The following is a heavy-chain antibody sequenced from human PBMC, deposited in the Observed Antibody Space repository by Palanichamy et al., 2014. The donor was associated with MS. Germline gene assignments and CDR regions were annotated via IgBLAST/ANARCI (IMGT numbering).Heavy chain of an antibody. CDR2: INAGNGNT. V-gene: IGHV1-3*01. CDR3: ARAGYYDSSGSTDFDY. J-gene: IGHJ4*02. Sequence: QVQLVQSGAEVKKPGASVKVSCKASGYTFTSYLMHWVRQAPGQRLEWMGWINAGNGNTKYSQKFQGRVTITRDTSASTAFMELSSLRSEDTAVYYCARAGYYDSSGSTDFDYRGQGTLVTVSS. CDR1: GYTFTSYL. D-gene: IGHD3-22*01.